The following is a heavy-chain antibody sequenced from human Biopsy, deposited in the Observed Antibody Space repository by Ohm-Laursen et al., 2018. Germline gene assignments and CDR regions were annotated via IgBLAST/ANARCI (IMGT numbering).Heavy chain of an antibody. CDR3: ARAVDYYDPYYYYGLDV. CDR2: IYYSGNT. D-gene: IGHD3-16*01. CDR1: SGSIRTGDYY. V-gene: IGHV4-31*03. Sequence: SQTLSLTCTVSSGSIRTGDYYWTWIRQHPGKGLEWIGSIYYSGNTKYNPSLQSRLSMSVDTSKNQFSLKLRSVTAADTAVYYCARAVDYYDPYYYYGLDVWGQGTTVTVSS. J-gene: IGHJ6*02.